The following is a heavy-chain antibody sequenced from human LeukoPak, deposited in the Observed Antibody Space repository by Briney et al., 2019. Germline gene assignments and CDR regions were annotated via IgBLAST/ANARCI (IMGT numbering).Heavy chain of an antibody. J-gene: IGHJ4*02. Sequence: GASVKVSCKASGYTFTSYYMHWVRQAPGQGLEWMGIINPSGGSTSYAQKFQGRVTMTRDMSTSTVYMELSSLRSEDTAAYYCARGSSSTELFDYWGQGTLVTVSS. V-gene: IGHV1-46*01. D-gene: IGHD6-6*01. CDR2: INPSGGST. CDR1: GYTFTSYY. CDR3: ARGSSSTELFDY.